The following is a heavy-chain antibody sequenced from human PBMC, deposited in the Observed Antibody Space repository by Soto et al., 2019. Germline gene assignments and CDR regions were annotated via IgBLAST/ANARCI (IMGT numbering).Heavy chain of an antibody. Sequence: GGSLRLSCAASGFTFSSYAMSWVRQAPGKGLEWVSAISGSGGSTYYADSVKGRFTISRDNSKNTLYLQMNSLRAEDTAVYYCAKAGDCSGGSCYGGDYWGQGTLVTVSS. V-gene: IGHV3-23*01. D-gene: IGHD2-15*01. CDR2: ISGSGGST. J-gene: IGHJ4*02. CDR3: AKAGDCSGGSCYGGDY. CDR1: GFTFSSYA.